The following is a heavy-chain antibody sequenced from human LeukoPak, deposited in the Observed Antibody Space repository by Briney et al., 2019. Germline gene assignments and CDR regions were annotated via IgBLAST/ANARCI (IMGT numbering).Heavy chain of an antibody. D-gene: IGHD6-19*01. CDR2: IYYSGST. CDR3: ARDRGSGWEDWYFDL. J-gene: IGHJ2*01. V-gene: IGHV4-59*01. CDR1: GGSISSYY. Sequence: PSETLSLTCTVSGGSISSYYWSWIRHPPGNGLEWIWYIYYSGSTNYNPSLKSRVTISVDTSKNQFSLKLSSVTAADTAVYYCARDRGSGWEDWYFDLWGRGTLVTVSS.